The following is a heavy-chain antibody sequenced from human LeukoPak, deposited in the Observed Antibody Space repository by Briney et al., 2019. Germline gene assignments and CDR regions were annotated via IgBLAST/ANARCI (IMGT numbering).Heavy chain of an antibody. Sequence: SETLSLTCTVSGGSISGNYWSWLRPPPGQGLEWIAYIHSSGYTNYNPSLKSRVTISVDTSNNQFSLKVTSVTAADTAMYYCTKRQGPTSGSYDYFDPWGQGALVTVSS. J-gene: IGHJ5*02. CDR3: TKRQGPTSGSYDYFDP. V-gene: IGHV4-4*09. CDR1: GGSISGNY. D-gene: IGHD1-26*01. CDR2: IHSSGYT.